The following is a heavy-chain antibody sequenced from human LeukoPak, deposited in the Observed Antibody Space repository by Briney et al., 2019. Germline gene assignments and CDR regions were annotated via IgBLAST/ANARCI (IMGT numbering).Heavy chain of an antibody. D-gene: IGHD4-17*01. CDR3: AREMRIEYDYGDYGMGFDY. J-gene: IGHJ4*02. CDR2: IHPNSGGT. V-gene: IGHV1-2*02. Sequence: ASVKVSCKASGYTFTGYYLHWVRQAPGQGLEWMGWIHPNSGGTNYAQKFQGRVTMTRDTSISTAYLDLSRLRSDDTAVYYCAREMRIEYDYGDYGMGFDYWGQGTLVTVSS. CDR1: GYTFTGYY.